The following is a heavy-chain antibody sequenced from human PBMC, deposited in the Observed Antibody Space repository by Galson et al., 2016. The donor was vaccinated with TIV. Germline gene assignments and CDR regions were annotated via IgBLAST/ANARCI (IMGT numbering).Heavy chain of an antibody. CDR2: INHFGSA. Sequence: ETLSLTCAVFGGSLSGSQWSWVRQSPEKGLEWLAEINHFGSANYKPSLKSRPTISIDTSKKQFSLKMTSMTAADSAVYYCARGRWGNSAVAYYYHFDVWGEGTTVTVS. V-gene: IGHV4-34*01. CDR1: GGSLSGSQ. CDR3: ARGRWGNSAVAYYYHFDV. D-gene: IGHD3-16*01. J-gene: IGHJ6*03.